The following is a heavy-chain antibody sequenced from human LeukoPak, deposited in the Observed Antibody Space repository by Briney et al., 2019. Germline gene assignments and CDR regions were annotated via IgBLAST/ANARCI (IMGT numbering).Heavy chain of an antibody. CDR2: MTTSGNTI. J-gene: IGHJ4*02. Sequence: GGSLRLSCVVSGITFSGYSMIWVRQAPGKGLEWLSFMTTSGNTIFYAESVKDRFTISRDNAKKSLYLQMNSLRDEDTAVYYCARDGGYYGSGSYYNPSYWGQGTLVTVSS. CDR3: ARDGGYYGSGSYYNPSY. D-gene: IGHD3-10*01. V-gene: IGHV3-48*02. CDR1: GITFSGYS.